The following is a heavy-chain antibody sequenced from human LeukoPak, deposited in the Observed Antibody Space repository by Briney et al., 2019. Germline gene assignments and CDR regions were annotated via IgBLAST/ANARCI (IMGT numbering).Heavy chain of an antibody. CDR3: AKEGDFGVGYFDY. CDR2: IWYDGSNK. Sequence: GGSLRLSCAASGFTFSSYGMHWVRQAPGKGLEWVAVIWYDGSNKYYADSVKGRFTISRDNSKNTLYLRMNSLRAEDTAVYYCAKEGDFGVGYFDYWGQGTLVTVSS. J-gene: IGHJ4*02. CDR1: GFTFSSYG. D-gene: IGHD3-3*01. V-gene: IGHV3-33*06.